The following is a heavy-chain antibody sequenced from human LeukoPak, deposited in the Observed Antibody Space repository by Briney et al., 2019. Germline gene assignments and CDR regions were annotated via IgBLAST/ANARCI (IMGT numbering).Heavy chain of an antibody. V-gene: IGHV1-2*02. CDR1: GYTFTGYY. CDR3: ARAYCGGDCYSNFDY. D-gene: IGHD2-21*02. CDR2: INPNSGGT. J-gene: IGHJ4*02. Sequence: GASVKVSCKASGYTFTGYYLHWVRQAPGQGLEWVGWINPNSGGTNYVQKFQGRVTMTRDTSISTAYMELSRLRSDDTDVYYCARAYCGGDCYSNFDYWGQGTLVTVSS.